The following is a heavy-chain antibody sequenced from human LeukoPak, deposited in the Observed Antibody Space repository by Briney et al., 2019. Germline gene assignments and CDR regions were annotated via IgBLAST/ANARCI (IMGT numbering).Heavy chain of an antibody. CDR1: GGSFSGYY. CDR2: IYYSGST. D-gene: IGHD3-22*01. J-gene: IGHJ4*02. Sequence: PSETLSLTCAVYGGSFSGYYWGWIRQPPGKGLEWLGSIYYSGSTYYNPSLKSRVTISVDTSKNQFSLNQYSVTAADTAVFYCARSYYYDYRQIDYWGQGTLVTVSS. V-gene: IGHV4-39*01. CDR3: ARSYYYDYRQIDY.